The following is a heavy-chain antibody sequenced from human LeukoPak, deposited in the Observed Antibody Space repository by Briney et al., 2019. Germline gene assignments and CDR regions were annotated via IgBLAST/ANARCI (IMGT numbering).Heavy chain of an antibody. CDR3: ARSYSSGWYDYYYYYMDV. CDR1: GYTFTSYD. CDR2: MNPNSGTT. J-gene: IGHJ6*03. D-gene: IGHD6-19*01. V-gene: IGHV1-8*01. Sequence: GASVKVSCKASGYTFTSYDINWVRQATGQGLEWMGWMNPNSGTTGYAQKFQGRVTMTRNTSISTAYMELSSLRSEDTAVYYCARSYSSGWYDYYYYYMDVWGKGTTVTVSS.